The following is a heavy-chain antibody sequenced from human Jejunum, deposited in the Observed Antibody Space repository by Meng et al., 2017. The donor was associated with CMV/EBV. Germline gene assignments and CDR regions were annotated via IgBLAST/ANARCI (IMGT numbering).Heavy chain of an antibody. Sequence: FHDYAMHWVRQAPGKGLEWVSGISWNSVNIGYADSVKGRFTISRDNAKNSLYLQMNSLRAEDTAFYFCAKDMDTITIRLWEPFDYWGQGTLVTVSS. D-gene: IGHD5-18*01. J-gene: IGHJ4*02. CDR3: AKDMDTITIRLWEPFDY. CDR1: FHDYA. V-gene: IGHV3-9*01. CDR2: ISWNSVNI.